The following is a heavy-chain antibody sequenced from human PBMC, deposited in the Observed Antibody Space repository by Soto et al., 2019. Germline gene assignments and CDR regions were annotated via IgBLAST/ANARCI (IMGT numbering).Heavy chain of an antibody. J-gene: IGHJ4*02. CDR1: GLTFSSYA. CDR2: ISGSGGST. D-gene: IGHD2-15*01. CDR3: AKDGSRWSLSFFDY. Sequence: PGGSLRLSCAASGLTFSSYAMSLVRQAPGKGLEWVSAISGSGGSTYYADSVKGRFTISRDNSKNTLYLQMNSLRAEDAAVYYCAKDGSRWSLSFFDYWGQGTLVTVSS. V-gene: IGHV3-23*01.